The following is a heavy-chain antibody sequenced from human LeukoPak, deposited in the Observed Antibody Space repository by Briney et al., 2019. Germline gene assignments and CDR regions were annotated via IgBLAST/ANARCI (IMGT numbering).Heavy chain of an antibody. CDR3: ARFPTPHYDILTGYYIASGELNDY. J-gene: IGHJ4*02. CDR1: GYTFTSYG. V-gene: IGHV1-18*01. Sequence: GASVKVSCKASGYTFTSYGISWVRQAPGQGLEWMGWISAYNGNTNYAQKLQGRVTMTTDTSTSTAYMELRSLRSDDTAVYYCARFPTPHYDILTGYYIASGELNDYWGQGTLVTVSS. D-gene: IGHD3-9*01. CDR2: ISAYNGNT.